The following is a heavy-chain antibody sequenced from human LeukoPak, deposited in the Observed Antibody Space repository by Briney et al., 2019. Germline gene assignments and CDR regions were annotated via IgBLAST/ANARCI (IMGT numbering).Heavy chain of an antibody. CDR2: INHSGST. CDR3: ARLPVRKPVKPTTVVTRDYGMDV. V-gene: IGHV4-34*01. CDR1: GESFGGYY. D-gene: IGHD4-23*01. J-gene: IGHJ6*02. Sequence: SETLSLTCAVYGESFGGYYWSWIRQPPGKGLEWIGEINHSGSTNYNPSLKSRVTISVDTSKNQFSLKLSSVTAADTAVYYCARLPVRKPVKPTTVVTRDYGMDVWGQGTTVTVSS.